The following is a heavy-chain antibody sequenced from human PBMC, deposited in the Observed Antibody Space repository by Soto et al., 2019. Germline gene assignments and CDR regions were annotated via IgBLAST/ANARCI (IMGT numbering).Heavy chain of an antibody. CDR2: IIPIFGTA. CDR1: GGTFSSYA. J-gene: IGHJ6*02. V-gene: IGHV1-69*01. Sequence: QVQLVQSGAEVKKPGSSVKVSCKASGGTFSSYAISWVRQAPGQGLEWMGGIIPIFGTANYAQKFHGRVTITADESTSTDYMELSSLRSEDTAVYYCARDGEEYSSGWMNYYYYGMDVWGQGTTVTVSS. CDR3: ARDGEEYSSGWMNYYYYGMDV. D-gene: IGHD6-19*01.